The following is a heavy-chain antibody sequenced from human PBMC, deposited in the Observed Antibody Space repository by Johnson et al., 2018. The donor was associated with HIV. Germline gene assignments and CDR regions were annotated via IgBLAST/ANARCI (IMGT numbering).Heavy chain of an antibody. V-gene: IGHV3-30*03. D-gene: IGHD1-26*01. CDR2: ISYDGRNE. Sequence: QVQLVESGGGVVQPGTSLRLSCAASGFTFGIYGMHWVRQAPGKGLEWVALISYDGRNEYYGDSVKGRLTISRDNSKNTLYLQMNSLRAEETAVYYCARERWSGELPVAFDIWGQGTMVTVSS. J-gene: IGHJ3*02. CDR1: GFTFGIYG. CDR3: ARERWSGELPVAFDI.